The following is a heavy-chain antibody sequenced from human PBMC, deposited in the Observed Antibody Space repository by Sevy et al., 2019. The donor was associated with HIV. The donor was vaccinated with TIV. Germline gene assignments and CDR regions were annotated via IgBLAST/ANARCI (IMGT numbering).Heavy chain of an antibody. CDR1: GGSVTSDNFY. J-gene: IGHJ6*03. CDR2: IHKSEIT. V-gene: IGHV4-61*03. CDR3: ARDRQDKIVGREKDYYMDV. D-gene: IGHD3-22*01. Sequence: SETLSLTCSVSGGSVTSDNFYWSWIRQPPGKGLEWIGYIHKSEITNYNPSLKSRAIISVEMSKNHFSLMLSSVTAADTAVYYCARDRQDKIVGREKDYYMDVWGKGTTVTVSS.